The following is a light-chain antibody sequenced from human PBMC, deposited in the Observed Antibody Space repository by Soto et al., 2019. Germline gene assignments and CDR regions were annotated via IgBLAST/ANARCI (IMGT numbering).Light chain of an antibody. CDR2: GTS. CDR3: QQYGSSIT. V-gene: IGKV3-20*01. CDR1: QSVPRSY. Sequence: EIVLTQSPGPLSLSQGERATLSCRASQSVPRSYLAWYQQKPGQAPRLLIYGTSSRATGIPDRFSGSGSGTDFTLTISRLEPEDFAVFYCQQYGSSITFGQGTRLEIK. J-gene: IGKJ5*01.